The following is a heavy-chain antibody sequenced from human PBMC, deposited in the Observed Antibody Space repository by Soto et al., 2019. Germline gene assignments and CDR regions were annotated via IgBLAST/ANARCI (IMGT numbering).Heavy chain of an antibody. D-gene: IGHD3-10*01. V-gene: IGHV4-4*07. Sequence: SETLSLTCTVSGGSINSDWWSWIRQPAGKGLEWVGSVYSSGTTDYNPSLNSRATMSVETSKNQFSLKLSSVTAADTAVYYCARGIGSFAYGEGYWGQGIQVTVSS. J-gene: IGHJ4*02. CDR2: VYSSGTT. CDR1: GGSINSDW. CDR3: ARGIGSFAYGEGY.